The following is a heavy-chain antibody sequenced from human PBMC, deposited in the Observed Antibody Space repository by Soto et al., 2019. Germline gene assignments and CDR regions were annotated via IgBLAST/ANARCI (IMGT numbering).Heavy chain of an antibody. CDR1: GFTFSSYA. CDR3: AKDLVTRSWGLYYFDY. V-gene: IGHV3-23*01. Sequence: GGSPRLSCAASGFTFSSYAMSWVRQAPGKGLEWVSAISGSGGSTYYADSVKGRFTISRDNSKNTLYLQMNSLRAEDTAVYYCAKDLVTRSWGLYYFDYWGQGTLVTVSS. J-gene: IGHJ4*02. D-gene: IGHD2-8*02. CDR2: ISGSGGST.